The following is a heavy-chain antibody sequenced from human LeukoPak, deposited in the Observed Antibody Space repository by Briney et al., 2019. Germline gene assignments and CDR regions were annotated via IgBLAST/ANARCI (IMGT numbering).Heavy chain of an antibody. CDR3: ARSTVRDYGMDV. CDR1: GYTFTSYD. CDR2: MNPNSGNT. Sequence: ASVKVSCKASGYTFTSYDINWVRQATGQGLEWMGWMNPNSGNTGYAQKFQGRVTMTRNTSIGTAYMELSSLRSEDTAVYYCARSTVRDYGMDVWGQGTTVTVSS. D-gene: IGHD3-10*01. V-gene: IGHV1-8*01. J-gene: IGHJ6*02.